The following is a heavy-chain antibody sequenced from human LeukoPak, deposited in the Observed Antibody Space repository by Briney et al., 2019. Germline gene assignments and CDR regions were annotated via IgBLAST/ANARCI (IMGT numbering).Heavy chain of an antibody. CDR1: GGTFSSYA. CDR2: IIPIFGTA. J-gene: IGHJ4*02. Sequence: SVKVSCKASGGTFSSYAISWVRQAPGQGLEWMGRIIPIFGTANYAQKFQGRVTITTDESTSTAYMELSSLRSEDTAVYYCARATDYYDSSGSIIGVDYWGQGTWSPSPQ. V-gene: IGHV1-69*05. D-gene: IGHD3-22*01. CDR3: ARATDYYDSSGSIIGVDY.